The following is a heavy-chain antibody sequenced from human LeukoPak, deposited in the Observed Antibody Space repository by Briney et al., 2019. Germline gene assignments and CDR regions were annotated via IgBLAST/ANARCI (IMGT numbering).Heavy chain of an antibody. J-gene: IGHJ4*02. V-gene: IGHV3-23*01. Sequence: NPGGSLRLSCAAPGFTFSSYAMSWVRQATGKGLEWVSAISGSGGSTYYADSVKGRFTISRDNSKNTLYLQMNSLRAEDTAVYYCAGGIRYFDWLLDYWGQGTLVTVSS. CDR3: AGGIRYFDWLLDY. CDR2: ISGSGGST. CDR1: GFTFSSYA. D-gene: IGHD3-9*01.